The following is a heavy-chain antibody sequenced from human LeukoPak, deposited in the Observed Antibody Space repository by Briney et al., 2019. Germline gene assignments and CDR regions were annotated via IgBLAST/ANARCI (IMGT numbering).Heavy chain of an antibody. V-gene: IGHV3-21*01. D-gene: IGHD2-2*01. Sequence: GGSLRLSCAASGFTFSSYSMKWVRQAPGKGLEWVSSISSSSSYIYYADSVKGRFTISRDNAKNSLYLQMNSLRAEDTAVYYCARGLVVVPAAMSDYWGQGTLVTVSS. J-gene: IGHJ4*02. CDR2: ISSSSSYI. CDR3: ARGLVVVPAAMSDY. CDR1: GFTFSSYS.